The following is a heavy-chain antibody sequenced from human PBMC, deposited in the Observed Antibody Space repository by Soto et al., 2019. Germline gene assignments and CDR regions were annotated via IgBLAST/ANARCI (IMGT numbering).Heavy chain of an antibody. Sequence: PSQTLSLTCRVSGDSISDTIYYWGWVRQSPGKGLEWIGSIHYSGTTQFHPSLKTRVTISVDTSKNEFSLRLRSVTAADTAVYFCARHLKAVVAAMAYWGQGIPVTVS. CDR1: GDSISDTIYY. CDR2: IHYSGTT. CDR3: ARHLKAVVAAMAY. D-gene: IGHD3-22*01. V-gene: IGHV4-39*01. J-gene: IGHJ4*02.